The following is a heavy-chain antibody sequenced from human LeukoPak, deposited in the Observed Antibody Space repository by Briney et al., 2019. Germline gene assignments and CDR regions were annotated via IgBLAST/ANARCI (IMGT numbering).Heavy chain of an antibody. D-gene: IGHD3-10*01. CDR2: MNPNSGYA. J-gene: IGHJ4*02. CDR1: GYSFTSYD. CDR3: ARGEYYGSGSWGY. Sequence: ASVKVSCKASGYSFTSYDINWVRQASGQGLEWMGWMNPNSGYAGFAQKFQGRVTSTRDTSTGTAYLELSSLRSEDTAVYFCARGEYYGSGSWGYWGQGTLATVSS. V-gene: IGHV1-8*02.